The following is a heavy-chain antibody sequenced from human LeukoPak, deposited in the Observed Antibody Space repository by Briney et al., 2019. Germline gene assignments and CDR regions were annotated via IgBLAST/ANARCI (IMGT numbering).Heavy chain of an antibody. D-gene: IGHD3-10*01. CDR2: ISGSGGST. Sequence: GGSLRLSCAASGFTFSSYAMSWVRQAPGKGLEWVSGISGSGGSTHYAHSVKDRFTISRDNSKNTLYLQMNSLRAEDTAVYYCAKDDGGSPPDAFDIWGQGTLVTVSS. CDR1: GFTFSSYA. J-gene: IGHJ3*02. CDR3: AKDDGGSPPDAFDI. V-gene: IGHV3-23*01.